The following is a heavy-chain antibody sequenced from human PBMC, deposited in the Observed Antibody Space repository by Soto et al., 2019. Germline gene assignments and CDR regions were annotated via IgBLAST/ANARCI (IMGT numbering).Heavy chain of an antibody. CDR3: ASDRGYGLLN. CDR1: GGTFSSHG. J-gene: IGHJ4*02. CDR2: SIPLFGIT. D-gene: IGHD2-15*01. V-gene: IGHV1-69*12. Sequence: QVQLVQSGAEVKKPGSSVKVSCKASGGTFSSHGFNWVRQAPGQGLEWIGGSIPLFGITNHTQKFQDRITITADASTTTAYMELRGLRSDDPAVYYCASDRGYGLLNWGERTLLAVSS.